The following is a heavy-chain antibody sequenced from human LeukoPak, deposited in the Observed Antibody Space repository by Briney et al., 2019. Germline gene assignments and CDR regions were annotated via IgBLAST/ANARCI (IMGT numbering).Heavy chain of an antibody. J-gene: IGHJ4*02. V-gene: IGHV3-23*01. CDR1: GFTFSSYA. D-gene: IGHD6-13*01. Sequence: GGSLRLSCAASGFTFSSYAMSWVRQAPGKGLEWVSAISSSGGSTSSADSVKGRSTISRDNSKNTLYLQMNSLRDEATALYYCAKDPSAGYSIIYYFDYLGQGTLVTVSS. CDR3: AKDPSAGYSIIYYFDY. CDR2: ISSSGGST.